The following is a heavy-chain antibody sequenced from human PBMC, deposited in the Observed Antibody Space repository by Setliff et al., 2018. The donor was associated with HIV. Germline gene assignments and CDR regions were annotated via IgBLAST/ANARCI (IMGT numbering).Heavy chain of an antibody. CDR1: GYTFTNYY. V-gene: IGHV1-46*01. D-gene: IGHD4-4*01. J-gene: IGHJ6*03. Sequence: ASVKVSCKASGYTFTNYYIHWVRQAPGQGLEWMGIINPSGGSTTYAQKFQGRVTMTRDTSTSTVYMELSSLRSEDTAVYYCARDAFDYTAYYYSSMDVWGKGTTVTVSS. CDR2: INPSGGST. CDR3: ARDAFDYTAYYYSSMDV.